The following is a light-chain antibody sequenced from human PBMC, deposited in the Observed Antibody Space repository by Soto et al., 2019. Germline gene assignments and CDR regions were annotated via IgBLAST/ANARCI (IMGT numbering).Light chain of an antibody. J-gene: IGLJ1*01. CDR1: SSNIGAGYD. CDR3: QSYDNSLSVLYV. CDR2: GNN. Sequence: QSALTQPPSVSGASGQRVTISCTGSSSNIGAGYDVHWYQHLPGTAPKLLIYGNNNRPSGVPDRFSGSKSGTSASLAITGLQAEDEADYYCQSYDNSLSVLYVFGTGTKVTVL. V-gene: IGLV1-40*01.